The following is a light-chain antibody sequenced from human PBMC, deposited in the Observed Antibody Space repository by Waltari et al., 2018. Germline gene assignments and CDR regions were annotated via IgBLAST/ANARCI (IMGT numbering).Light chain of an antibody. CDR3: QNHERLPAT. V-gene: IGKV3-20*01. J-gene: IGKJ1*01. Sequence: IVFTQSPGTLSLSPGERATLSCRASQSVSKYLAWYQQRPGQAPRLLIYAAYTRATGIPDRFSCSGFGTDFSLTISRLEPEDFAVYYCQNHERLPATFGQGTKVEIK. CDR2: AAY. CDR1: QSVSKY.